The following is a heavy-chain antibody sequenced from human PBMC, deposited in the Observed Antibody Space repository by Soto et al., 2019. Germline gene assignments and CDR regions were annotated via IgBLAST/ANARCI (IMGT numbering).Heavy chain of an antibody. V-gene: IGHV1-2*04. J-gene: IGHJ6*02. D-gene: IGHD2-8*01. CDR1: GYTFSDYI. CDR3: ARGHSTDCNNGVCALHYVLGMDV. Sequence: QVQLVQSGAEMKKPGASVKVSCKASGYTFSDYIIPWVRQAPGQGLEWMGWFTLKSGGTSSSQQFHRWVTLSRDTSIATTSMDLHSRRSDATAMYFWARGHSTDCNNGVCALHYVLGMDVWGQGTTVTVSS. CDR2: FTLKSGGT.